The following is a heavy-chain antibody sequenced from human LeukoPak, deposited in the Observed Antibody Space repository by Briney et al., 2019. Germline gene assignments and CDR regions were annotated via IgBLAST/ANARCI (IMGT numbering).Heavy chain of an antibody. Sequence: GGSLRLSCAVSGFTFSAYGMHWVRQAPGKGLEWVAVISYDGSYQAYADSVKGRFTVSRDSSKNTLYLQSNSLRPEDTGLYYCARERRRDGYNYKDYWGRGTQVSVSS. CDR1: GFTFSAYG. V-gene: IGHV3-30*04. J-gene: IGHJ4*02. CDR3: ARERRRDGYNYKDY. D-gene: IGHD5-24*01. CDR2: ISYDGSYQ.